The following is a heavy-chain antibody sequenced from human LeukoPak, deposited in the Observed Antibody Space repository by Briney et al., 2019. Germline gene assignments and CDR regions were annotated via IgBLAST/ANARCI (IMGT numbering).Heavy chain of an antibody. CDR1: GGTFSTYA. D-gene: IGHD2-21*02. Sequence: ASVKVSCKASGGTFSTYAIICVRQAPVQGLEWMGGIIPIFGTANYAQKFQGRVTITADESTSTAYMELSSLRSEDTAVYYCARAFCGGDCYYHPWGQGTLVTVSS. CDR3: ARAFCGGDCYYHP. V-gene: IGHV1-69*01. CDR2: IIPIFGTA. J-gene: IGHJ5*02.